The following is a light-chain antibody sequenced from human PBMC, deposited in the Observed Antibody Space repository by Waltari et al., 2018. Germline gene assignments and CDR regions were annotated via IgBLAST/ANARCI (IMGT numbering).Light chain of an antibody. Sequence: QSALTQPASVSGSPGQSITISCTGTSSDVGGYNYVPWYQQHPGKAPKLMIYDVSKRPSGVSNRFSGSKSGNTASLTISGLQAEDEADYYCSSYTSSSRSVFGTGTKVTVL. CDR2: DVS. CDR1: SSDVGGYNY. J-gene: IGLJ1*01. CDR3: SSYTSSSRSV. V-gene: IGLV2-14*01.